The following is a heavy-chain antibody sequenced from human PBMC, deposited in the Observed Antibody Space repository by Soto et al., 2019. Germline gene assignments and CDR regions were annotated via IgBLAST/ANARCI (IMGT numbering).Heavy chain of an antibody. V-gene: IGHV3-66*01. J-gene: IGHJ4*02. CDR1: GFTVRSNY. CDR3: AGIRPPLY. Sequence: EVQLVESGGGLVQPRGSLRLSCAVSGFTVRSNYMSWVRQAPGKGLEWVSIIYSGGSTYYADSVKGRFTISRDNSKNTLYLQMNSLRAEDTAVYYCAGIRPPLYWGQGTLVTVSS. CDR2: IYSGGST. D-gene: IGHD5-18*01.